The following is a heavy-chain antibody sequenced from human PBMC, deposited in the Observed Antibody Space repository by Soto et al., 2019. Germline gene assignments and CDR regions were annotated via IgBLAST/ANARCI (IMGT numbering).Heavy chain of an antibody. CDR3: ASGSWSNGDY. D-gene: IGHD6-13*01. CDR1: GFTFSTYW. J-gene: IGHJ4*02. CDR2: INSDGSNT. V-gene: IGHV3-74*01. Sequence: GGSLRLSCAASGFTFSTYWMHWVRQGPGKGLVWVSRINSDGSNTVYADSVKGRFTISRDNVRNTLYLQMNSLRAEDTAVYYCASGSWSNGDYWGQGTLVTVSS.